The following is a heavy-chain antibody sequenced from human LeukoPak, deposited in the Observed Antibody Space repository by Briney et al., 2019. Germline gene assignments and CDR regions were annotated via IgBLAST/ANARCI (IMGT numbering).Heavy chain of an antibody. J-gene: IGHJ3*02. CDR1: GYSISSGCY. V-gene: IGHV4-4*07. Sequence: SETLSLTCIVSGYSISSGCYWSWIRQPAGKGLEWIGRIYTSGSTNYNPSLKSRVTMSVDTSKNQFSLKLSSVTAADTAVYYCARGKYRDAFDIWGQGTMVTVSS. D-gene: IGHD3-16*02. CDR2: IYTSGST. CDR3: ARGKYRDAFDI.